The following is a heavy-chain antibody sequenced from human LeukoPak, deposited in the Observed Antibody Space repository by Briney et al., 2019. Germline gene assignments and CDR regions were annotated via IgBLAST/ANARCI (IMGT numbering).Heavy chain of an antibody. V-gene: IGHV3-7*01. CDR1: GFTVNRCW. D-gene: IGHD2-21*02. CDR2: INPDGRDT. Sequence: GGSLRLSCVVSGFTVNRCWMNWVRQAPGKGLEWVAHINPDGRDTYYVDSVKGRFTISRDNAQNSMYLQMNSLRVEDTAVYYCTSWGDTTAEYFQRWGQGTLVTVSS. CDR3: TSWGDTTAEYFQR. J-gene: IGHJ1*01.